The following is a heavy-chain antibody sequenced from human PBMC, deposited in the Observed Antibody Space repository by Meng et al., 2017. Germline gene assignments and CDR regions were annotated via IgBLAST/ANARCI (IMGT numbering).Heavy chain of an antibody. V-gene: IGHV4-4*02. CDR2: VSPNGAT. J-gene: IGHJ4*02. Sequence: QVQLQQESGPGLVTPSGTLSLTCAVSGGSVSTNNWWGWVRQPPGKGLEWIGEVSPNGATNYNPSLKSRVTISVDKSNNHLSLGLTSVTAADTAVYYCATDDHGDDFDYWGQGILVTVSS. CDR3: ATDDHGDDFDY. CDR1: GGSVSTNNW. D-gene: IGHD4-17*01.